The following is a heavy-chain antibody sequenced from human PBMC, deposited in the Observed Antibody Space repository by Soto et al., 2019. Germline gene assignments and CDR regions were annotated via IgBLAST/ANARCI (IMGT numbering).Heavy chain of an antibody. D-gene: IGHD3-3*01. V-gene: IGHV2-5*02. CDR2: IYWDDDK. J-gene: IGHJ4*02. CDR1: GFSLTTSGVG. Sequence: QITLNESGPTVVRPTETLTLTCRFSGFSLTTSGVGVGWIRQSPGKAPEWLALIYWDDDKCYSASLKSRLTITTDTSKNQVVLTVSDLDPTDTATYYCAHRVLRTVFGLVTTTAIYFDFWGQGTPVAVSS. CDR3: AHRVLRTVFGLVTTTAIYFDF.